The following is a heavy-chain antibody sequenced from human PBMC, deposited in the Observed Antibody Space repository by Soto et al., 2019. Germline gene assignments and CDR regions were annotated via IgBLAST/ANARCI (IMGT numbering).Heavy chain of an antibody. V-gene: IGHV4-30-4*01. CDR2: IYYSGST. J-gene: IGHJ4*02. CDR3: ARGLRTYYYDSSGYYYFDY. CDR1: GGSISSGDYY. D-gene: IGHD3-22*01. Sequence: SETLSLTCTVSGGSISSGDYYWSWIRQPPGKGLEWIGYIYYSGSTYHNPSLKSRVTISVDTSKNQFSLKLSSVTAADTAVYYCARGLRTYYYDSSGYYYFDYWGQGTLVTVS.